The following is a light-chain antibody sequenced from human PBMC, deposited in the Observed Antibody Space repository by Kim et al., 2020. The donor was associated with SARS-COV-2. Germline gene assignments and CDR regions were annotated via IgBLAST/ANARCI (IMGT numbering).Light chain of an antibody. CDR1: SSDVGAYNL. CDR3: TSYTRSDTWV. J-gene: IGLJ2*01. CDR2: DVS. V-gene: IGLV2-14*03. Sequence: SVTISGTGTSSDVGAYNLVSWYQQPPGKAPKFMIHDVSQRPSGVSNRFSGSKSGNTASLTISGLQAEDEADYYCTSYTRSDTWVFGGGTQLTVL.